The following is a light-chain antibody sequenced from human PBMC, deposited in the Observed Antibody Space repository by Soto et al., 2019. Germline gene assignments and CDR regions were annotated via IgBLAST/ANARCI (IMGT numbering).Light chain of an antibody. CDR2: EGT. V-gene: IGLV2-23*01. J-gene: IGLJ1*01. CDR1: TSDVGGYNL. CDR3: CSYASSSSYV. Sequence: QSALTQPASVSGSPGQSITISWSGTTSDVGGYNLVSWYQQHTAKAPKLLIYEGTQRPSGVSSRFSGSKSGNTASLTISGLQAEDEADYYCCSYASSSSYVFGTGTKLTDL.